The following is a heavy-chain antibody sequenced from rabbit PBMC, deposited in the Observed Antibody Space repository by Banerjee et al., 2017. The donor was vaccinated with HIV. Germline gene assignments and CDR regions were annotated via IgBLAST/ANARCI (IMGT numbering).Heavy chain of an antibody. CDR2: IDPVFGST. Sequence: QELVESGGGLVQPGGSLKLSCKASGLDISTYSMNWVRQAPGKGLEWIGYIDPVFGSTYYANWVNGRFTISSHNAQNTLYLQLNSLTAADTATYFCARDVVAGDGYALWGQGTLVTVS. CDR1: GLDISTYS. J-gene: IGHJ4*01. CDR3: ARDVVAGDGYAL. V-gene: IGHV1S7*01. D-gene: IGHD6-1*01.